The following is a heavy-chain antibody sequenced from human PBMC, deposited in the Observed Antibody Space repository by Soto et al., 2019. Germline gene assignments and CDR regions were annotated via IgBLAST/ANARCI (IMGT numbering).Heavy chain of an antibody. D-gene: IGHD6-13*01. CDR1: GGSFSGYY. J-gene: IGHJ4*02. CDR2: INHSGST. V-gene: IGHV4-34*01. CDR3: ARGWSSSPPFDY. Sequence: SETLSLTCAVYGGSFSGYYWSWIRQPPGKGLEWIGEINHSGSTNYNPSLKSRVTISVDTSKNQFSLKLSSVTAADTAVYYCARGWSSSPPFDYWGQGTLVTVSS.